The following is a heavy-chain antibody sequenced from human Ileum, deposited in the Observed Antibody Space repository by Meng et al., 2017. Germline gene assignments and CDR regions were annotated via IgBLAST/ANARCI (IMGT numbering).Heavy chain of an antibody. CDR2: INHSGST. J-gene: IGHJ4*02. Sequence: VRREQWGAGPLKPSETLYRAWAVYGGACSGYYWSWIRQPPGKGLEWIGEINHSGSTNYHPSLKSRVTISVDTSKNQFSLKLSSVTAADTAVYYCARTSGWFYYWGQGTLVTVSS. CDR3: ARTSGWFYY. V-gene: IGHV4-34*01. D-gene: IGHD6-19*01. CDR1: GGACSGYY.